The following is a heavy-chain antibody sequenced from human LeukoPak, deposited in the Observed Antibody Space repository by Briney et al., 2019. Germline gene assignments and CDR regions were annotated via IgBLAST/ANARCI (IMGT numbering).Heavy chain of an antibody. CDR3: ARGPRDTATVAYYYYGMDI. CDR1: EISFSSFH. V-gene: IGHV3-21*01. D-gene: IGHD5-18*01. Sequence: GGSLRLSCEVSEISFSSFHLNWFRQAPGKGLEWVSSISSRGSYIYYADSVKGRFTTSRDYTRNSMYLQMNSLRAEDTAVYYCARGPRDTATVAYYYYGMDIWGQGTTVTVS. CDR2: ISSRGSYI. J-gene: IGHJ6*02.